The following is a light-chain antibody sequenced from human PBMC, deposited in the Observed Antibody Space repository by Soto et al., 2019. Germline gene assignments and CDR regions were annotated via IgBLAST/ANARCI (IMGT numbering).Light chain of an antibody. CDR1: QGISSY. V-gene: IGKV1-8*01. Sequence: AIRMTQSPSSLSASTGDRVTITCRASQGISSYLAWYQQKPGKAPKLLIYAASTLQSGVPSRLSGSGSGTDFTLTISCLQSEDFATYYCQQYYSYPPVFGPGTKVDIK. J-gene: IGKJ3*01. CDR2: AAS. CDR3: QQYYSYPPV.